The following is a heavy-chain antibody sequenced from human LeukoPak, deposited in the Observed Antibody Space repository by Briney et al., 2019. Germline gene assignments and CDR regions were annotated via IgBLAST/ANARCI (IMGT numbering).Heavy chain of an antibody. J-gene: IGHJ5*02. CDR2: IYHSGST. V-gene: IGHV4-30-2*01. CDR3: ARRLTQYDCFDP. D-gene: IGHD2-2*01. Sequence: SETLSLTCAVSGGSISSGGYSWSWIRQPPGKGLEWIGYIYHSGSTYYNPSLKSRVTISVDRSKNQFSLHLNSVTPEDTAVYYCARRLTQYDCFDPWGQGILVTVSS. CDR1: GGSISSGGYS.